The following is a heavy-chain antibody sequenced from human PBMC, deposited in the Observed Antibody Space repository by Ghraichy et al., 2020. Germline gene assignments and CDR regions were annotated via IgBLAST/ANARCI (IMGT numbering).Heavy chain of an antibody. J-gene: IGHJ6*02. CDR2: IYPDDSDT. CDR1: GYTFRNYW. CDR3: ASHLLAANYYYYGMSF. V-gene: IGHV5-51*01. D-gene: IGHD6-13*01. Sequence: GESLNISCKASGYTFRNYWIAWVRQVPGKGLEWIGMIYPDDSDTRYSPSFQGQVTISADTSLTTAYLQWSSLKASDTAMYFCASHLLAANYYYYGMSFWGQGTNVTV.